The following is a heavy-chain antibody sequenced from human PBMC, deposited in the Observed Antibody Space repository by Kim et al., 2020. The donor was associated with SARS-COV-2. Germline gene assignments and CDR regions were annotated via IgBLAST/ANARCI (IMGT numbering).Heavy chain of an antibody. D-gene: IGHD5-18*01. J-gene: IGHJ6*04. CDR3: AKMGIMDGYNYFYYYAMGV. V-gene: IGHV3-23*01. Sequence: GGSLRLSCAASGFTFDTYAMSWVRQAPGKGLEWVSVISGGAVNTFYADSVRGRFTISRDNSKNTLYLQMNSLRDEDTALYYCAKMGIMDGYNYFYYYAMGVWGKGTTVTVSS. CDR1: GFTFDTYA. CDR2: ISGGAVNT.